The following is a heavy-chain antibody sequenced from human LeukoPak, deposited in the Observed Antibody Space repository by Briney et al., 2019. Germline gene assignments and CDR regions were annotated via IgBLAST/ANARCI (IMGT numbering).Heavy chain of an antibody. CDR2: ISYDGQNK. V-gene: IGHV3-30*18. CDR3: AKVTAGAKWAAFDI. J-gene: IGHJ3*02. CDR1: GFIFSDYG. Sequence: GGSLRLSCAASGFIFSDYGMHWVRQAPGKGLEWVAVISYDGQNKYYADSVKGRFTISRDNSKNTVYVQMNSLRAADTAPYYCAKVTAGAKWAAFDIWGQGTMVTVSS. D-gene: IGHD1-26*01.